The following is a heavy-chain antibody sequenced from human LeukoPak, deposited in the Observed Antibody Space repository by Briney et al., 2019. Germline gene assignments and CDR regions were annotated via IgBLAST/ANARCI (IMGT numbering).Heavy chain of an antibody. D-gene: IGHD6-19*01. CDR3: ARASSGWYRGTPTYFDY. V-gene: IGHV3-23*01. CDR1: GFTFSSYA. Sequence: PGGSLRLSCAASGFTFSSYAMSWVRQAPGKGLEWVSTISGSGGSPYYADSVKGRFTISRDNSKNTLYLQVNSLRAEDTAVYYCARASSGWYRGTPTYFDYWGQGTLVTVSS. CDR2: ISGSGGSP. J-gene: IGHJ4*02.